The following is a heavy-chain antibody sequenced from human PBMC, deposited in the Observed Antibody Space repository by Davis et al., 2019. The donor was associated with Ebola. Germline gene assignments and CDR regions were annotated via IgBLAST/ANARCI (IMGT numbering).Heavy chain of an antibody. CDR1: PYTSTDYN. Sequence: ASVTLSCKASPYTSTDYNTQWRRQAPGQRLEWLGRVILKSGATNYAQKIQGRVTMTRHTSISTVYMELTSLRYDDTADYYCARGHNYAHEYWGQGTLVTVSS. V-gene: IGHV1-2*06. D-gene: IGHD4-11*01. CDR3: ARGHNYAHEY. CDR2: VILKSGAT. J-gene: IGHJ4*02.